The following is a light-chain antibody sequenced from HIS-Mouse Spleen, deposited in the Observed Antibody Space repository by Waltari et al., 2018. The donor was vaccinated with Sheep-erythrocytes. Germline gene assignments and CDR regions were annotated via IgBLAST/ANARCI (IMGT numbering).Light chain of an antibody. CDR1: QGISSA. CDR3: QQFNSYPFT. Sequence: AIQLTTSPSSLSASVGNSVTLTCRASQGISSALAWYQQKPGKAPKLLIHDASSLESGVPSRFSGSGSGTDFTLTISSLQPEDFATYYCQQFNSYPFTFGPGTKVDIK. CDR2: DAS. V-gene: IGKV1-13*02. J-gene: IGKJ3*01.